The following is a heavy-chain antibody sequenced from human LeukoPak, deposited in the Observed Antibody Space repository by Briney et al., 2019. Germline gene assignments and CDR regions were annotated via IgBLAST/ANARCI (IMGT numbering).Heavy chain of an antibody. J-gene: IGHJ5*02. Sequence: ASVKVSCKASGYTFTSYYMHWVRQAPGQGLEWVGIINPSGGSTSYAQKFQGRVTMTRDTSTSTVYMELRSLRSEDTAVYYCARAVGGRDGYKERFDPWGQGTLVTVSS. D-gene: IGHD5-24*01. CDR3: ARAVGGRDGYKERFDP. CDR2: INPSGGST. CDR1: GYTFTSYY. V-gene: IGHV1-46*01.